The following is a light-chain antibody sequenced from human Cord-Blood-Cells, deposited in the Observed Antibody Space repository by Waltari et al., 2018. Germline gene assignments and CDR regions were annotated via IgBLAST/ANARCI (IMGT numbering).Light chain of an antibody. CDR2: KDS. CDR3: QSADSSGTYV. CDR1: ALPKQY. Sequence: SYKLTQPPSVSVSPGQTARITCPGDALPKQYAYWYQQKPGQAPVLVIYKDSERPSGIPERFSGSSSGTTVTLTISGVQAEDEADYYCQSADSSGTYVFGTGTKVTVL. V-gene: IGLV3-25*03. J-gene: IGLJ1*01.